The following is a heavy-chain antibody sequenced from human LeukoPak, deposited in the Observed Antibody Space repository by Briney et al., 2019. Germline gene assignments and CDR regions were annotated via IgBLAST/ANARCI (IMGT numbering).Heavy chain of an antibody. Sequence: QAGGSLRLSCAASGFTFSSYAMHWVRQAPGKGLEWVAVISYDGSNKYYADSVKGRFTISRVNSKNTLYLQMNSLRAEDTAVYYCARDSLGDPTYYFDYWGQGTLVTVSS. J-gene: IGHJ4*02. CDR3: ARDSLGDPTYYFDY. CDR2: ISYDGSNK. D-gene: IGHD3-10*01. V-gene: IGHV3-30*04. CDR1: GFTFSSYA.